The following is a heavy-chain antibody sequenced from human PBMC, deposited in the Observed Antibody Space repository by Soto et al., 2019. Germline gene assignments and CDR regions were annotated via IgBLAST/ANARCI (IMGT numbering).Heavy chain of an antibody. Sequence: SEPLSLTCAVYGGSFTDHYGTWIRHSPGKGLEWIGEINHSGITYYNTSLKSRVTISVDTSKNQFSLKLNSVTAADTAVYFCARVPSPFDFYYAMDVWGQGTTVTVSS. J-gene: IGHJ6*02. CDR2: INHSGIT. CDR3: ARVPSPFDFYYAMDV. CDR1: GGSFTDHY. D-gene: IGHD3-16*01. V-gene: IGHV4-34*01.